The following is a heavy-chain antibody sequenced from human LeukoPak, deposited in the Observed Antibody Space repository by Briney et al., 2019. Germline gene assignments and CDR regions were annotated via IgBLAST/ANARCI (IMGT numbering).Heavy chain of an antibody. Sequence: ASVKVSCKASGYTFTSYYMHWVRQAPGQGLEWMGIINPSGGSTSYAQKFQGRVTMTRDMSTSTVYMELSSLRSEDTAVYYCARDLGPLTRIAARTTFDYWGQGTLVTVSS. V-gene: IGHV1-46*01. CDR2: INPSGGST. J-gene: IGHJ4*02. CDR1: GYTFTSYY. D-gene: IGHD6-6*01. CDR3: ARDLGPLTRIAARTTFDY.